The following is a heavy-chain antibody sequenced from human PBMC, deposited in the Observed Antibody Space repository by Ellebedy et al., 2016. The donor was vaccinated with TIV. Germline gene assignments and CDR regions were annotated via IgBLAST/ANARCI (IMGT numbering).Heavy chain of an antibody. CDR1: GGSFSGYY. V-gene: IGHV4-34*01. CDR2: INHSGST. J-gene: IGHJ4*02. D-gene: IGHD6-6*01. Sequence: SETLSLXXAVYGGSFSGYYWSWIRQPPGKGLEWIGEINHSGSTNYNPSLKSRVTISVDTSKNQFSLKLSSVTAADTAVYYCTRGLPAARYFDYWGQGTLVTVSS. CDR3: TRGLPAARYFDY.